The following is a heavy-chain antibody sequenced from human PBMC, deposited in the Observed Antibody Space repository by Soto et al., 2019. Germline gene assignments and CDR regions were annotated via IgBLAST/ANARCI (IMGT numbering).Heavy chain of an antibody. CDR3: NTDYYGSGSYY. Sequence: SETLSLTCAVYGGSFSGYYWSWICQPPGKGLEWIGEINHSGSTNYNPSLKSRVTISVDTSKNQFSLKLSSVTAADTAVYYCNTDYYGSGSYYWGQGTLVTVSS. CDR1: GGSFSGYY. J-gene: IGHJ4*02. CDR2: INHSGST. D-gene: IGHD3-10*01. V-gene: IGHV4-34*01.